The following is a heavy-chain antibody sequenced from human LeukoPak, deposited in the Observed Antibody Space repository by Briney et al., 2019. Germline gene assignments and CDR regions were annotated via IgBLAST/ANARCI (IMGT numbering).Heavy chain of an antibody. D-gene: IGHD6-6*01. V-gene: IGHV3-48*02. CDR2: INTGSSAW. CDR1: GFTFSIYN. CDR3: ARFGTSSNYYYYFGMDV. Sequence: GGSLRLSCAASGFTFSIYNMNWVRQAPGKGLEWVSYINTGSSAWHYADSVKGRFTISRDNAKNSLYLQMNSLRDEDTAVYYCARFGTSSNYYYYFGMDVWGQGTTVTVSS. J-gene: IGHJ6*02.